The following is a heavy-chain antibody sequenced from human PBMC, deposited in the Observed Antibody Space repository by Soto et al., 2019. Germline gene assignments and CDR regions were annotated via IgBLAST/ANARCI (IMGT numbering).Heavy chain of an antibody. CDR3: AVGYCSSTSCYSDYYYYYMDV. CDR2: ISSSSSYI. D-gene: IGHD2-2*02. CDR1: GFTFSSYS. Sequence: GGSLRLSCAASGFTFSSYSMNWVRQAPGKGLEWVSSISSSSSYIYYADSVKGRFTISRDNAKNSLYLQMNSLRAEDTAVYYCAVGYCSSTSCYSDYYYYYMDVWGKGTTVTVSS. J-gene: IGHJ6*03. V-gene: IGHV3-21*01.